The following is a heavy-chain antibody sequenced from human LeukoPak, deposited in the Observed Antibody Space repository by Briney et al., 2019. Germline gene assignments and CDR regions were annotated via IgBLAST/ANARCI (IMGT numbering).Heavy chain of an antibody. CDR2: ISSSSSYI. D-gene: IGHD3-22*01. J-gene: IGHJ4*02. CDR3: ARGLSYYYDSSGRIFDY. Sequence: GGSLRLSCAASGFTFSSYSMNWVRQAPGKGLEWVSSISSSSSYIYYADSVKGRFTISRDNAKNSLYLQMNSLRAEDTAVYYCARGLSYYYDSSGRIFDYWGQETLVTVSS. V-gene: IGHV3-21*01. CDR1: GFTFSSYS.